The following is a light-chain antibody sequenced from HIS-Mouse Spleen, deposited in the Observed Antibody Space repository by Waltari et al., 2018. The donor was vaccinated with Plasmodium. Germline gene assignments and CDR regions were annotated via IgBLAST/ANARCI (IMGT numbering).Light chain of an antibody. Sequence: SSELTQPPSVSVYPGQKARITCSGDALPKKSSYWYQQKSGQAPVLVIYEDSKRPSGIPERFSGSSSGTMATLTISGAQVEDEADYYCYSTDSSGNHRVFGGGTKLTVL. CDR2: EDS. CDR1: ALPKKS. J-gene: IGLJ3*02. CDR3: YSTDSSGNHRV. V-gene: IGLV3-10*01.